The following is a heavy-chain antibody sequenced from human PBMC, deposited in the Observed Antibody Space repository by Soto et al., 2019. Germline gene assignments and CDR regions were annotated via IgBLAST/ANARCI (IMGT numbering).Heavy chain of an antibody. Sequence: SVKVSCKASGGTFSSYAISWVRQAPGQGLEWMGGIIPIFGTANYAQKFQGRVTITADESTSTAYMELSSLRSEDTAVYYCARAEMATRADYYYGMDVWGQGTTVTVSS. J-gene: IGHJ6*02. CDR3: ARAEMATRADYYYGMDV. CDR1: GGTFSSYA. D-gene: IGHD5-12*01. V-gene: IGHV1-69*13. CDR2: IIPIFGTA.